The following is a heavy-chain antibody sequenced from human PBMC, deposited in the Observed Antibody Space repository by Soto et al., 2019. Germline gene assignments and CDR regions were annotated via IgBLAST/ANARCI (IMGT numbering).Heavy chain of an antibody. V-gene: IGHV3-30*18. J-gene: IGHJ4*02. CDR2: ISYDGSNK. CDR3: AKEWDIVVVVAATRGGY. Sequence: QVQLVESGGGVVQPGRSLRLSCAASGFTFSSYGMHWVRQAPGKGLEWVAVISYDGSNKYYADSVKGRFTISRDNSKNKLYLQMNSLRAEDTAVYYCAKEWDIVVVVAATRGGYWGQGTLVTVSS. CDR1: GFTFSSYG. D-gene: IGHD2-15*01.